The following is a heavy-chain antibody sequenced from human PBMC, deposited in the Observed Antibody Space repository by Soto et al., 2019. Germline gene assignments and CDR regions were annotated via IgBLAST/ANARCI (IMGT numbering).Heavy chain of an antibody. D-gene: IGHD3-10*01. V-gene: IGHV3-66*01. CDR1: GFTVSSNY. CDR2: IYSGGST. J-gene: IGHJ4*02. Sequence: EVQLVESGGGLVQPGGSLRLSCAASGFTVSSNYMSWVRQAPGKGLEWVSVIYSGGSTYYADSVKGRFTISRDNSKNTLYLQMNSLRAEDTAVYYGARDGYYGSGSYGYWGQGTLVTVSS. CDR3: ARDGYYGSGSYGY.